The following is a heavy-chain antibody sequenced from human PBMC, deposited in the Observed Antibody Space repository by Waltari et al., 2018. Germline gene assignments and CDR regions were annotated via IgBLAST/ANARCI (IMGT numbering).Heavy chain of an antibody. Sequence: QVQLQQWGAGLLQPSETLSLTCAVYGGSFSGYYWSWIRQPPGKGLAWIGESNHSGSTNYNPSLKSRVTISVDTSKNQFSLKLSSVTAADTAVYYCASIVVVVAAPPLPWGQGTLVTVSS. D-gene: IGHD2-15*01. J-gene: IGHJ5*02. CDR2: SNHSGST. CDR1: GGSFSGYY. CDR3: ASIVVVVAAPPLP. V-gene: IGHV4-34*01.